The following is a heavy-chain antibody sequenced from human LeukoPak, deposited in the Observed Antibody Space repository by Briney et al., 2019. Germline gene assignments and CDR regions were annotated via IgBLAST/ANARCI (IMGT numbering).Heavy chain of an antibody. CDR3: ARVRSRGTIFGVVISTNYYYYMDV. J-gene: IGHJ6*03. D-gene: IGHD3-3*01. Sequence: ASVKVSCKASGYTFTSCDINWVRQATGQGLEWMGWMNPNSGNTGYAQKFQGRVTMTRNTSISTAYMELSSLRSEDTAVYYCARVRSRGTIFGVVISTNYYYYMDVWGKGTTVTVSS. V-gene: IGHV1-8*01. CDR1: GYTFTSCD. CDR2: MNPNSGNT.